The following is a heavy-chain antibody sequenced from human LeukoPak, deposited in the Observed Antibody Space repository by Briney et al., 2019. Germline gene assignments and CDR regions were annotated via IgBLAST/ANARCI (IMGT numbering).Heavy chain of an antibody. J-gene: IGHJ4*02. V-gene: IGHV1-69*01. CDR3: ARFVDSYDGSFDY. CDR1: GGTFSSYA. CDR2: IIPIFGTA. Sequence: SVKVSCKASGGTFSSYAISWVRQAPGQGLEWMGGIIPIFGTANYAQKFQGRVTITADESTSTAYMELSSLRSEDTAVYYCARFVDSYDGSFDYWGQGTLVTVSS. D-gene: IGHD3-10*01.